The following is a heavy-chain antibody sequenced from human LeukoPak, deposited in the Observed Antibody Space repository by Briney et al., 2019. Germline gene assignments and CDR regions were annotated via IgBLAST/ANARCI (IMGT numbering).Heavy chain of an antibody. CDR2: ISGSGGST. Sequence: PGGSLRLSCAASGFTFSSYGMSWVRQAPGKGLEWVSAISGSGGSTYYADSVKGRFTISGDNSKNTLYLQMNSLRAEDTAVYYCAKSRAVTPIHYMDVWGKGTTVTVSS. CDR3: AKSRAVTPIHYMDV. J-gene: IGHJ6*03. CDR1: GFTFSSYG. D-gene: IGHD4-17*01. V-gene: IGHV3-23*01.